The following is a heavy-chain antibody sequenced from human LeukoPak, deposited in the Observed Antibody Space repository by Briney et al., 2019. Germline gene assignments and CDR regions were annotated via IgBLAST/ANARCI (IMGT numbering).Heavy chain of an antibody. CDR3: ARGPTPHFDY. V-gene: IGHV4-61*02. J-gene: IGHJ4*02. CDR2: IYTSGST. Sequence: SETLSLTCTVSGGSISSGSYYWSWIRQPAGKGLEWIGRIYTSGSTNYNPSLKSRVTISVDTSKNQFSLKLSSVTAADTAVYYCARGPTPHFDYWGQGTLVTVSS. CDR1: GGSISSGSYY.